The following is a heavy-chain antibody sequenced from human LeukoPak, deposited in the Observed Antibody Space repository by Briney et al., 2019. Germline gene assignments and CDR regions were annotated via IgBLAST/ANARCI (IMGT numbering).Heavy chain of an antibody. CDR1: GGYISSYS. Sequence: SETLSLTCTVSGGYISSYSWSWIRQPPGKGLEWIGYMYYSGSTNYNPSLRSRVTISVDTSKNQFSLKLSSVTAADTAVYYCARAQLGGYYYYMDVWGKGTTVTISS. D-gene: IGHD1-1*01. CDR3: ARAQLGGYYYYMDV. J-gene: IGHJ6*03. V-gene: IGHV4-59*01. CDR2: MYYSGST.